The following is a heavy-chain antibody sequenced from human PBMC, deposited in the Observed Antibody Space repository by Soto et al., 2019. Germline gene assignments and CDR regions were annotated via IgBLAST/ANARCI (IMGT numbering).Heavy chain of an antibody. Sequence: QVQLQESGPGLVKPSQTLSLTCTVSGGSISSGDNYWSWIRQPPGKGLEWIGYIYYSGSTYYNPSLKSRVTISVDTSKNQFSLKLSSVTAADTAVYYCAREMATITRWFDPWGQGTLVTVSS. CDR3: AREMATITRWFDP. CDR2: IYYSGST. J-gene: IGHJ5*02. CDR1: GGSISSGDNY. D-gene: IGHD5-12*01. V-gene: IGHV4-30-4*01.